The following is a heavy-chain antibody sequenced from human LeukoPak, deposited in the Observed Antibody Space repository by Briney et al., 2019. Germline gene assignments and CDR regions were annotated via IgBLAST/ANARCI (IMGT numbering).Heavy chain of an antibody. CDR2: ISSSGSTI. CDR3: ARSTSDYEYYYYMDV. Sequence: PGGSLRLSCAASGFTFSSYEMNWVRQAPGKGLEWISYISSSGSTIYYADSVKGRFTISRDNAKNSLYLQMNSLRAEDTAVYYCARSTSDYEYYYYMDVWGKGTTVTVSS. V-gene: IGHV3-48*03. CDR1: GFTFSSYE. D-gene: IGHD5-12*01. J-gene: IGHJ6*03.